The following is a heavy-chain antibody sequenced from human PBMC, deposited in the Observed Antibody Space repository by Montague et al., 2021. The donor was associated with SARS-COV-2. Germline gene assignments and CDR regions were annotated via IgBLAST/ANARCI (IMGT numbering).Heavy chain of an antibody. J-gene: IGHJ6*02. CDR1: GGSSSGYY. V-gene: IGHV4-34*01. CDR2: INHSGST. Sequence: SETLSLTCAVYGGSSSGYYLNWIRQPPGKGLEWIGEINHSGSTNYNPSLKSRVTIAVDTSKNQFSLKLTSVTAAGTAVFYCARSTVTNSPFGFSNKLRSRYNGMDVWGQGTTVTVSS. D-gene: IGHD4-17*01. CDR3: ARSTVTNSPFGFSNKLRSRYNGMDV.